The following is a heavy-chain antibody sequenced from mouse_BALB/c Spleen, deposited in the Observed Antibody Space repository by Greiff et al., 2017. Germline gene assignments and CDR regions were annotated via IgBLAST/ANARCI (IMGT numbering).Heavy chain of an antibody. D-gene: IGHD1-1*02. CDR2: ISSSSSTI. CDR3: ARCGGYDMDC. V-gene: IGHV5-17*02. J-gene: IGHJ4*01. Sequence: EVKLVESGGGLVQPGGSRKLSCAASGVTFSSFGMPWVRQAPEKGLEWVAYISSSSSTIYYADTVKGRCTISRDNPKNTLFLQKTSLKSEDTAMYYCARCGGYDMDCWGEGTAVTVTS. CDR1: GVTFSSFG.